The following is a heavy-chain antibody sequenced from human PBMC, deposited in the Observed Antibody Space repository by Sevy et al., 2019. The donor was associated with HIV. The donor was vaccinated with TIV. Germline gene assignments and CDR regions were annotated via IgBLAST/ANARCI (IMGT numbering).Heavy chain of an antibody. CDR3: ATGIPEWELGGHWFDP. CDR1: GDSVSSNSAA. V-gene: IGHV6-1*01. D-gene: IGHD1-26*01. Sequence: KQSQTLSLTCAISGDSVSSNSAAWNWIRQSPSRGLEWLGRTYYRSKWSNDYAVSVKSRISINPDTSKNQFSLQLNSVTPEDTAVYYCATGIPEWELGGHWFDPWGQGTLVTVSS. J-gene: IGHJ5*02. CDR2: TYYRSKWSN.